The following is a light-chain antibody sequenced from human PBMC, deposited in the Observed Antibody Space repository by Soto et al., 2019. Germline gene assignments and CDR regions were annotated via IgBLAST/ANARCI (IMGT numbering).Light chain of an antibody. V-gene: IGKV1-39*01. CDR3: QQGYGTPYT. J-gene: IGKJ2*01. Sequence: DIQITQAPSSLFASVGDRVTITCRTSQDINRYVNWYQQKPGNAPELLIYRASNLQSGVPSRFGGSGSGTVFTLAITSLQPEDSATYYCQQGYGTPYTFGQGTK. CDR1: QDINRY. CDR2: RAS.